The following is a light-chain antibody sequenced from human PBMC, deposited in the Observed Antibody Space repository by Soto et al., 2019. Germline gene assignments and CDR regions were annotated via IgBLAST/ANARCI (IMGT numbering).Light chain of an antibody. CDR3: QQYNKWPLT. CDR1: QSVSSSY. Sequence: EIVLTQSPGTLSLSPGERATLSCRASQSVSSSYLAWYQQKPGQAPRLLIYDTSTRATGIPARFSGSGSGTEFTLTISSLQSEDFAVCYCQQYNKWPLTFGGGTKVDIK. CDR2: DTS. V-gene: IGKV3-15*01. J-gene: IGKJ4*01.